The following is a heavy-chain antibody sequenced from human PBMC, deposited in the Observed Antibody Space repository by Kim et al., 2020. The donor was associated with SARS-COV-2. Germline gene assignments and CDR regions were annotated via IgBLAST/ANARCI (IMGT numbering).Heavy chain of an antibody. CDR3: ARDRAGDV. CDR1: GAPISDYD. CDR2: IYYTGSI. Sequence: SETLSLTCTVSGAPISDYDWSWIRQSPGKRLEWIGYIYYTGSINYNPSLKSRVSISVDSSKNQFSLQLSSVTAADTAIYYCARDRAGDVWGQGTTVTVSS. V-gene: IGHV4-59*13. D-gene: IGHD6-19*01. J-gene: IGHJ6*02.